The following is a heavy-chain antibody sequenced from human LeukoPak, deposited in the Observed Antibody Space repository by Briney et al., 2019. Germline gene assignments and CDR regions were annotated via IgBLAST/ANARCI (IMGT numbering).Heavy chain of an antibody. CDR2: IYTSGST. V-gene: IGHV4-61*02. D-gene: IGHD1-26*01. J-gene: IGHJ4*02. CDR3: ARSGSYPQFDY. Sequence: SQTLSLTCTVSGGSISSGSYYWSWIRQPAGKGLEWIGRIYTSGSTNYNPSLRSRVTISVDTSKNQFSLKLSSVTAADTAVYYCARSGSYPQFDYWGQGTLVTVSS. CDR1: GGSISSGSYY.